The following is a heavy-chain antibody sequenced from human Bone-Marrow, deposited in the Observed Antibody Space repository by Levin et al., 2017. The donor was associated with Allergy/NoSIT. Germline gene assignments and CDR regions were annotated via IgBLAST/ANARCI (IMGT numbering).Heavy chain of an antibody. Sequence: TGGSLRLSCAASGFMFSSSAMSWVRQAPGKGLEWVSSISGSDYTTYYTDSVKGRLTISRDNSKNTIYLQMDSLRAEDTAIYYCAKVRRGLDAFDIWGQGTMVTVSS. J-gene: IGHJ3*02. CDR1: GFMFSSSA. CDR2: ISGSDYTT. D-gene: IGHD3/OR15-3a*01. V-gene: IGHV3-23*01. CDR3: AKVRRGLDAFDI.